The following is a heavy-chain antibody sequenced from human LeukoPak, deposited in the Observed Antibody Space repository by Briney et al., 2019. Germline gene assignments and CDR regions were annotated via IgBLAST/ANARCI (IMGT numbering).Heavy chain of an antibody. Sequence: GASVKVSCKASGYTFTSYGISWVRQAPGQGLEWMGWISAYNGSTNYAQKLQGRVTMTTDTSTSTAYMELRSLRSDGTAVYYCARDTNSGDFWSGYFVYWGQGTLVTVSS. CDR1: GYTFTSYG. CDR3: ARDTNSGDFWSGYFVY. D-gene: IGHD3-3*01. J-gene: IGHJ4*02. V-gene: IGHV1-18*01. CDR2: ISAYNGST.